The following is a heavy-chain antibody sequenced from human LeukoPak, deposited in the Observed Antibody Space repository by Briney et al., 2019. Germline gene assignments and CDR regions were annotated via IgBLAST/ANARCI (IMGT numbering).Heavy chain of an antibody. V-gene: IGHV7-4-1*02. Sequence: ASVKVSCKASGGTFSSYAISWVRQAPGQGLEWMGWINTNTGNATYAQGFTGRFVFPLDTSVSTAYLQISSLKAEDTAVYYCARSGGSGSYYARYYYYYMDVWGKGTTVTVSS. CDR1: GGTFSSYA. CDR3: ARSGGSGSYYARYYYYYMDV. D-gene: IGHD3-10*01. CDR2: INTNTGNA. J-gene: IGHJ6*03.